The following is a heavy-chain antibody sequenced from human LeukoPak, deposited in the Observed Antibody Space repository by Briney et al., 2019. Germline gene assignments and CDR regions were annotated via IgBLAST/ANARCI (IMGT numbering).Heavy chain of an antibody. Sequence: PGGSLRLSCPASGFTFGDYSMSWFRQAPGKGLEWVGFIRNKAYGGTAEYAASVKGRFTISRDDSESIAYLQMDSLKTEDTAVYYCSREVRYFDWFQADYWGQGTLVTVSS. D-gene: IGHD3-9*01. CDR2: IRNKAYGGTA. CDR3: SREVRYFDWFQADY. CDR1: GFTFGDYS. J-gene: IGHJ4*02. V-gene: IGHV3-49*03.